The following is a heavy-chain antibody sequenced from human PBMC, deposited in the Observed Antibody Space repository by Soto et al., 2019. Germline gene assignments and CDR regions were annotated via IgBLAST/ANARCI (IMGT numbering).Heavy chain of an antibody. Sequence: EVQLLDSGGGLVQPGGSLRLSCAASGFPFSSYAMSWVRQAPGKGLEWVSAIGGSGGDTFYADSVKGRFTVSRDNAENTLRLQLNSLRVEDTAIYYCARRSWRGRADYWGQGILVTVSS. CDR1: GFPFSSYA. CDR3: ARRSWRGRADY. CDR2: IGGSGGDT. V-gene: IGHV3-23*01. J-gene: IGHJ4*02. D-gene: IGHD3-10*01.